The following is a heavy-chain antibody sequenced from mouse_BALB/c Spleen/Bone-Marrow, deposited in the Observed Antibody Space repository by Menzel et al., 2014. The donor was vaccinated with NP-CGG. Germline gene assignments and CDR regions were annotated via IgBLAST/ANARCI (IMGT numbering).Heavy chain of an antibody. CDR2: ISDGGSYT. Sequence: EVKLVESGGGLVKPGGSLKLSCAASGFTFSDYYMYWVRQTPEKRLEWVATISDGGSYTYYPDSVKGRFTISRDNAKNNLYLQMSSPKSEDTAMYYCANYYGSTWFAYWGQGTLVTVSA. J-gene: IGHJ3*01. CDR1: GFTFSDYY. D-gene: IGHD1-1*01. CDR3: ANYYGSTWFAY. V-gene: IGHV5-4*02.